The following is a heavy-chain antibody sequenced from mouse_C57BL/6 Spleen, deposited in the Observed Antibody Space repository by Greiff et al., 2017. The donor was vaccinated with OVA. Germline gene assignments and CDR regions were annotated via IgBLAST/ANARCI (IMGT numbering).Heavy chain of an antibody. CDR2: IHPNSGST. Sequence: QVQLQQPGAELVKPGASVKLSCKASGYTFTSYWMHWVKQRPGQGLEWIGMIHPNSGSTNYNEKFKSKATLTVDKSSSTAYMQLSSLTSEDSAVYYCARSAPDYDPYYFDYWGQGTTLTVSS. J-gene: IGHJ2*01. V-gene: IGHV1-64*01. D-gene: IGHD2-4*01. CDR3: ARSAPDYDPYYFDY. CDR1: GYTFTSYW.